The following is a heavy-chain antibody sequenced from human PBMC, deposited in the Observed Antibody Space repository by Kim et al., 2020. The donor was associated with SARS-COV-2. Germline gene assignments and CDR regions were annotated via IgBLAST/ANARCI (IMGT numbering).Heavy chain of an antibody. Sequence: SLKSRITISVDTSKNQFSLKISSVTAADTAVYYCARTRITMIVVVTHFEYWGQGTLVTVSS. D-gene: IGHD3-22*01. V-gene: IGHV4-31*02. CDR3: ARTRITMIVVVTHFEY. J-gene: IGHJ4*02.